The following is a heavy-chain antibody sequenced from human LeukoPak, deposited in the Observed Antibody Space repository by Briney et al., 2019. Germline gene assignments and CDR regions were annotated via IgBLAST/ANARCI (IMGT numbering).Heavy chain of an antibody. Sequence: SVKVSCKASGGTFSSYAISWVRQAPGQGLEWMGGIIPIFGTANYAQKFQGRVTITADESTSTAYMELSSLRSEDTAVYYCLALRDGYKQLGNYYYYGMDVWGQGTTVTVSS. CDR2: IIPIFGTA. CDR3: LALRDGYKQLGNYYYYGMDV. V-gene: IGHV1-69*13. CDR1: GGTFSSYA. J-gene: IGHJ6*02. D-gene: IGHD5-24*01.